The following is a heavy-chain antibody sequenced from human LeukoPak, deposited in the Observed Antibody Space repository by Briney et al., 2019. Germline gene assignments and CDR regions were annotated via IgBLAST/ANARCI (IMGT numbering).Heavy chain of an antibody. V-gene: IGHV3-66*01. J-gene: IGHJ3*02. CDR3: ARVEQQLEAFDI. D-gene: IGHD6-13*01. CDR2: IYSGGST. CDR1: GFTVSSNY. Sequence: GGSLRLSCAASGFTVSSNYMSWVRQAQGKGLEWVSVIYSGGSTYYADSVKGRFTISRDNSKNTLYLQMNSLRAEDTAVYYCARVEQQLEAFDIWGQGTMVTVSS.